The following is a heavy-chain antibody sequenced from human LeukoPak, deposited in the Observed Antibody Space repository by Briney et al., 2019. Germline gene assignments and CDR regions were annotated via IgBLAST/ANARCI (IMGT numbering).Heavy chain of an antibody. V-gene: IGHV3-23*01. CDR1: GFAFSSYA. CDR2: ISGSGGST. CDR3: ANEVSRRPFDY. D-gene: IGHD3-22*01. Sequence: GGSLRLSCAASGFAFSSYAMSWVRQAPGKGLEWVSAISGSGGSTYYADSVKGRFTISRDNSKNTLYLQMNSLTAEDTAVYYCANEVSRRPFDYWGQGTLVTVSS. J-gene: IGHJ4*02.